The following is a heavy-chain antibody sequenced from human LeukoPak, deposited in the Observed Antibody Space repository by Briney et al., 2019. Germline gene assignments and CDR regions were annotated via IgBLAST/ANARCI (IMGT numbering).Heavy chain of an antibody. V-gene: IGHV1-69*04. J-gene: IGHJ3*02. CDR1: GGTFSSYA. CDR2: IIPILGIA. Sequence: ASVKVSCKASGGTFSSYAISWVRQAPGQGLEWMGRIIPILGIANYAQKFQGRVTITADKSTSTAYMELSSLRSEDTAVYYCATRQTYSSSGLGAFDIWGQGTMVTVSS. CDR3: ATRQTYSSSGLGAFDI. D-gene: IGHD6-6*01.